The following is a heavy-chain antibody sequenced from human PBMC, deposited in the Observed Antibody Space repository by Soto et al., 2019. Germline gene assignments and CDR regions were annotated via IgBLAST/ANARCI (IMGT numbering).Heavy chain of an antibody. D-gene: IGHD1-20*01. Sequence: GGSLRLSCAASGFTFSSYAMHWVRQAPGKGLEWVAVISYDGSNKYYADSVKGRFTISRDNSKNSVYLQMNSLRAEDTATYYCVRDWVEYNTPPGYSDYWGQGTLVTVSS. J-gene: IGHJ4*02. CDR1: GFTFSSYA. V-gene: IGHV3-30-3*01. CDR3: VRDWVEYNTPPGYSDY. CDR2: ISYDGSNK.